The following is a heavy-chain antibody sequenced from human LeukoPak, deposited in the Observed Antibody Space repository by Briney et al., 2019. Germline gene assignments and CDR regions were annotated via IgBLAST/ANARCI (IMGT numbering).Heavy chain of an antibody. J-gene: IGHJ4*02. CDR3: ARVYDILTGYYPFDY. D-gene: IGHD3-9*01. CDR1: GDSISLYS. Sequence: SETLSLTCTVSGDSISLYSWSWIRQHPGKGLEWIGYIYYSGSTYYNPSLKSRVTISVDTSKNQFSLKLSSVTAADTAVYYCARVYDILTGYYPFDYWGQGTLVTVSS. CDR2: IYYSGST. V-gene: IGHV4-31*03.